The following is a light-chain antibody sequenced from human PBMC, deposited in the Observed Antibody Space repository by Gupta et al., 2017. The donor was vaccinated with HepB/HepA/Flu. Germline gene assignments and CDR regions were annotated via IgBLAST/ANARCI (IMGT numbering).Light chain of an antibody. V-gene: IGKV3-11*01. CDR3: HHQSNCPFT. CDR2: DAS. CDR1: QSVSRY. J-gene: IGKJ1*01. Sequence: EIVLTQSPATLSLSPGERATLSCSASQSVSRYLAWYQQKPGQAPRLLIYDASNRATDFPSRFTGSGSGTDFTLTISSREPEDFAVYYCHHQSNCPFTFGQGTQVEIK.